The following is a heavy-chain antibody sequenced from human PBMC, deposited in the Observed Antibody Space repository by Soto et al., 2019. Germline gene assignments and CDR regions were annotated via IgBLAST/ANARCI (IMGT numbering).Heavy chain of an antibody. J-gene: IGHJ5*02. CDR2: IYPGDSDT. V-gene: IGHV5-51*01. CDR1: GYSFTSYW. Sequence: GASLKISCKGSGYSFTSYWICWVRQVPGKGLEWMGIIYPGDSDTRYSPSFQGQVTISADKSISTAYLQWSSLKASDTAMYYCATTRIQLWFGPFDPWGQGTLVTVSS. CDR3: ATTRIQLWFGPFDP. D-gene: IGHD5-18*01.